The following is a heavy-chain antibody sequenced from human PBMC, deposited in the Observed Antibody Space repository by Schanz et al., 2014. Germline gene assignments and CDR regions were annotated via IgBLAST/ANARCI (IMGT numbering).Heavy chain of an antibody. CDR2: IIPILGIA. CDR1: GYTFTSYG. Sequence: QVQLVQSGAEVKKPGASVKVSCKASGYTFTSYGISWVRQAPGQGLEWMGRIIPILGIANYAQKFQGRVTITADKSTFTAYMELSSLRSEDTAVYYCAKYGGGYSYGFVEYWGQGTLVTVSS. D-gene: IGHD5-18*01. V-gene: IGHV1-69*04. CDR3: AKYGGGYSYGFVEY. J-gene: IGHJ4*02.